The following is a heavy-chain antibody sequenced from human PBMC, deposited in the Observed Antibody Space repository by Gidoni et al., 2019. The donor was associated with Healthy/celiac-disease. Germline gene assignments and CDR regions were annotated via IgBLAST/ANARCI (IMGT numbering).Heavy chain of an antibody. CDR2: ISSNGGST. CDR3: ARSPNLIYSYGEYWYFDL. D-gene: IGHD5-18*01. J-gene: IGHJ2*01. V-gene: IGHV3-64*02. Sequence: EVQLVESGEGLVQPGGSLRLSCAASGFTFSSYAMHWVRQAPGKGLEYVSAISSNGGSTYYADSVKGRFTISRDNSKNTLYLQMGSLRAEDMAVYYCARSPNLIYSYGEYWYFDLWGRGTLVTVSS. CDR1: GFTFSSYA.